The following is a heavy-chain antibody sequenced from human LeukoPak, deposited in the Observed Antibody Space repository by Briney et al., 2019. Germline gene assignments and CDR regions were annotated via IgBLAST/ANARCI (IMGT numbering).Heavy chain of an antibody. CDR3: ARDRIQLWSHDY. CDR1: GFTFSGYW. J-gene: IGHJ4*02. Sequence: GGSLRLYCAASGFTFSGYWMSWVRQAPGKGLEWVANIKPDGSDKYYVDSVKGRFTISRENAKNSLYLHMNSLRAEDTAVYYCARDRIQLWSHDYWGQGTLVTVSS. V-gene: IGHV3-7*04. D-gene: IGHD5-18*01. CDR2: IKPDGSDK.